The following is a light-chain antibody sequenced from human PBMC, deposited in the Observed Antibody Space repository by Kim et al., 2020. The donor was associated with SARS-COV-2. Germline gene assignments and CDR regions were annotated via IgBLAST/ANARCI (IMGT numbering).Light chain of an antibody. CDR3: QVWDNTGDQPV. CDR1: NIGTYS. CDR2: YDS. V-gene: IGLV3-21*04. J-gene: IGLJ3*02. Sequence: SYELTQPPSVSVAPGKTARMTCGGNNIGTYSVHWYQQKPGQAPVLVISYDSDRPSGIPERFSGSNSGNRANLSISRVEAGDEADYYCQVWDNTGDQPVFGGGTKLTVL.